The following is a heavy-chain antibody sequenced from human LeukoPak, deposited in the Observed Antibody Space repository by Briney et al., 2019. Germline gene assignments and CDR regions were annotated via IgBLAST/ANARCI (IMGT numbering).Heavy chain of an antibody. J-gene: IGHJ6*03. CDR1: AFTFRNYA. Sequence: GGSLRLSCAASAFTFRNYAMRWVRQAPGKGLEGVSSITGGGPYTYYAPSVRGRLTISRDNSKNTLYLQMSSLRAEDTAVYYCAKGPLSSSNYYMDVWGKGTTVTVSS. V-gene: IGHV3-23*01. CDR2: ITGGGPYT. D-gene: IGHD3-10*01. CDR3: AKGPLSSSNYYMDV.